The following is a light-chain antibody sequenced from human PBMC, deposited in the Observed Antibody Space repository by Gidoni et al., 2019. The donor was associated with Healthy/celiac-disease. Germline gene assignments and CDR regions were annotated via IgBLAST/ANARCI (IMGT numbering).Light chain of an antibody. J-gene: IGLJ2*01. CDR3: SSYTSSSTVV. CDR2: YVS. V-gene: IGLV2-14*01. CDR1: SSDVGGYNY. Sequence: QSASVSGSPGQSITISCTGTSSDVGGYNYVSWYQQHPGKAPNLMIYYVSNRPSGVSNRFSGSKSGNTASLTISGLQAEDEADYYCSSYTSSSTVVFGGGTKLTVL.